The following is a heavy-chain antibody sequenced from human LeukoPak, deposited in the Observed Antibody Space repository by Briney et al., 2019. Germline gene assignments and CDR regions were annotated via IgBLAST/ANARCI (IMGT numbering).Heavy chain of an antibody. CDR3: ARSSSFKINGMDV. Sequence: ASVKVSCKASGYTFTSYAMHWVRQAPGQRLEWMGWINAGNGNTKYSRKFQGRVTITRDTSASTAYMELSSLRSEDTAVFYCARSSSFKINGMDVWGQGTTVTVSS. V-gene: IGHV1-3*01. D-gene: IGHD6-6*01. J-gene: IGHJ6*02. CDR2: INAGNGNT. CDR1: GYTFTSYA.